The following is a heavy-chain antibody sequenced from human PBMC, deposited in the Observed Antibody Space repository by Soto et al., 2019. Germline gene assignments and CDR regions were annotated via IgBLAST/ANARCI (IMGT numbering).Heavy chain of an antibody. CDR1: GDTFASFG. D-gene: IGHD3-10*01. V-gene: IGHV1-18*01. CDR3: ARDQQSITDRILPY. Sequence: ASVKVSCKASGDTFASFGISWVRQAPGQGLERLGWISAYNGNTHYAQKVRDRVTLTTDTSTNTAYMELRSLTSDDTAVYYCARDQQSITDRILPYWVQGTRVTVSS. CDR2: ISAYNGNT. J-gene: IGHJ4*02.